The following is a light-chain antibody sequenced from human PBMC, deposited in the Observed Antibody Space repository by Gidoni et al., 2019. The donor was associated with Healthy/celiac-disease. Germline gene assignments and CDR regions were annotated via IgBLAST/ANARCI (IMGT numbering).Light chain of an antibody. CDR1: QSVLYSSNNKNY. J-gene: IGKJ4*01. CDR3: QQYYSTPLT. CDR2: WAS. V-gene: IGKV4-1*01. Sequence: DIVMTQSPDSLAVSLGERATINCKSSQSVLYSSNNKNYLAWHQQKPGQPPKQLIYWASTRESGVPDRFSGSGSGTDFTLTISSLQAEDVAVYYCQQYYSTPLTFGGGTKVEIK.